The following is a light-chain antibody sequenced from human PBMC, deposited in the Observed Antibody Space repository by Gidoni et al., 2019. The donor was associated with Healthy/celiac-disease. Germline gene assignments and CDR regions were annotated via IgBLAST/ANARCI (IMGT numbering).Light chain of an antibody. Sequence: DIQMTQSPSTLSASVGDRVTITCRASQSISSWLAWYQQKPGKAPTLLIYKASSLESGVPSRFSGSGSGTEFTLTISSLQPDDFATYYCQQYNSWMYTFGQGTKLEIK. CDR2: KAS. CDR1: QSISSW. V-gene: IGKV1-5*03. CDR3: QQYNSWMYT. J-gene: IGKJ2*01.